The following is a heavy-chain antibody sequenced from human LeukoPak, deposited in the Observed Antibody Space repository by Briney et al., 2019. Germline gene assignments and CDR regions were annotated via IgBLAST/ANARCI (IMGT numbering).Heavy chain of an antibody. CDR1: GFTFSSYS. V-gene: IGHV3-21*01. CDR3: ARDHDYGVINA. D-gene: IGHD4-17*01. CDR2: ISSSSSYI. Sequence: GGSLRLSCAASGFTFSSYSMTWVRQAPGKGLEWVSSISSSSSYIYYADSVKGRFTISRDNAKNSLYLQMNSLRAEDTAVYYCARDHDYGVINAWGQGTLVTVSS. J-gene: IGHJ5*02.